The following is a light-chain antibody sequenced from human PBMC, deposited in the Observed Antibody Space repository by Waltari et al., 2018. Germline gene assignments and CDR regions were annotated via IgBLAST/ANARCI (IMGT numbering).Light chain of an antibody. CDR1: SSNIGRNT. J-gene: IGLJ3*02. CDR2: RNN. V-gene: IGLV1-44*01. Sequence: QSVLTQPPSASVTPGQRVTISCSGSSSNIGRNTVNWYQQLPGTAPKLLIYRNNQRPSGVPDRFSGSKSGTSASLAISGLQSEDETDYYCAAWDDSLNGWVFGGGTKLTV. CDR3: AAWDDSLNGWV.